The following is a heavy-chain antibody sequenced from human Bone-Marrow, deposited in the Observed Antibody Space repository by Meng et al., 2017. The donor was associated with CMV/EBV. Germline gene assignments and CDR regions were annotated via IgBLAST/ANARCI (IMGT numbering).Heavy chain of an antibody. V-gene: IGHV4-31*02. CDR2: IYYSGST. CDR3: ARSEKGATFAFDI. D-gene: IGHD1-26*01. CDR1: GGSISSGGYY. J-gene: IGHJ3*02. Sequence: SGGSISSGGYYWSWIRQHPGKGLEWIGYIYYSGSTYYNPSLKSRVTISVDTSKNQFSLKLSSVTAADTAVYYCARSEKGATFAFDIWGQGTMVTVSS.